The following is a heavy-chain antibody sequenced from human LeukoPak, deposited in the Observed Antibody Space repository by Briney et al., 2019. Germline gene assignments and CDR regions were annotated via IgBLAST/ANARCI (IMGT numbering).Heavy chain of an antibody. CDR2: IKQDGSDK. CDR1: GFTFSSYW. Sequence: PGGSLRLSCAASGFTFSSYWMSWVRQAPGKGLEWVANIKQDGSDKYYVDSVKGRFTISRDNAKNSLYLQMNSLRAEDTAVYYCARESEYSSNAFDYWGQGTLVTVSS. CDR3: ARESEYSSNAFDY. J-gene: IGHJ4*02. D-gene: IGHD6-6*01. V-gene: IGHV3-7*01.